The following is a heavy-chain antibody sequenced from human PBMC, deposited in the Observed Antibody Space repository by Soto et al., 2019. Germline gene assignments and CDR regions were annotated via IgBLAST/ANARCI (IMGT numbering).Heavy chain of an antibody. D-gene: IGHD1-1*01. Sequence: PSETLSLTCTVSGGSISSSSYYWGWILQPPGKGLEWIGSIYYSGSTYYNPSLKSRVTISVDTSKNQFSLKLSSVTAADTAVYYCASWDWNEANFDYWGQGTLVTVS. CDR2: IYYSGST. V-gene: IGHV4-39*01. J-gene: IGHJ4*02. CDR1: GGSISSSSYY. CDR3: ASWDWNEANFDY.